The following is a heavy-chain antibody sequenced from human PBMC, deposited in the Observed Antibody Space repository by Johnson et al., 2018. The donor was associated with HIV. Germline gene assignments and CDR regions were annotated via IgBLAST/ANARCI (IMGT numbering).Heavy chain of an antibody. CDR2: ISWNSGSI. V-gene: IGHV3-9*01. CDR3: ARDLIVGASGSDAFDI. D-gene: IGHD1-26*01. CDR1: GFTFDDYA. J-gene: IGHJ3*02. Sequence: VHLVESGGGLVQPGGSLRLSCAASGFTFDDYAMHWVRQAPGKGLEWVSGISWNSGSIGYADSVKGRFTISRDNAKNSLYLQMNSLRAEDTALYYCARDLIVGASGSDAFDIWGQGTLVIVSS.